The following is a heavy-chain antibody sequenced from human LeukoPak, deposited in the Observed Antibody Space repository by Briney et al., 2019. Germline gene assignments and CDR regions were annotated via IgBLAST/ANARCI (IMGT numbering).Heavy chain of an antibody. CDR2: INPNSGGT. CDR3: ATTPGIAVAGSFDY. CDR1: GYTFTGYY. V-gene: IGHV1-2*02. D-gene: IGHD6-19*01. Sequence: ASVKVSYKASGYTFTGYYMHWVRQASGQGLEWMGWINPNSGGTNYAQKFQGRVTMTRDTSISTAYMELSRLRSDDTAVYYCATTPGIAVAGSFDYWGQGTLVTVSS. J-gene: IGHJ4*02.